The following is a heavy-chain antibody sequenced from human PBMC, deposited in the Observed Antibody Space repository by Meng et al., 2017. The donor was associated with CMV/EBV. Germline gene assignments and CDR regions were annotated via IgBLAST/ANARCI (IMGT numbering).Heavy chain of an antibody. CDR2: ISGSGGST. Sequence: GESLKISCAASGFTFSSYAMSWVRQAPGKGLEWVSAISGSGGSTYYADSVKGRFTISRDNSKNTLYLQMNSLRAEDTAVYYCAKDTTGIGRSPFDYWGQGTLVTVSS. J-gene: IGHJ4*02. V-gene: IGHV3-23*01. CDR3: AKDTTGIGRSPFDY. CDR1: GFTFSSYA. D-gene: IGHD4-17*01.